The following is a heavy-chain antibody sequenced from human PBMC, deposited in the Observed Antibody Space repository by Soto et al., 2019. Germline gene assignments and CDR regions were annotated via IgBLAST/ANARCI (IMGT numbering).Heavy chain of an antibody. V-gene: IGHV3-21*01. CDR1: GFTFSSYS. CDR2: ISSSSSYI. Sequence: GGSLRLSCAASGFTFSSYSMNWVRQAPGKGLEWVSSISSSSSYIYYADSVKGRFTISRDNAKNSLYLQMNSLRAEDTAVYYCARVGTTGYSTPRYYFDYWGQGTLVTVSS. J-gene: IGHJ4*02. CDR3: ARVGTTGYSTPRYYFDY. D-gene: IGHD3-9*01.